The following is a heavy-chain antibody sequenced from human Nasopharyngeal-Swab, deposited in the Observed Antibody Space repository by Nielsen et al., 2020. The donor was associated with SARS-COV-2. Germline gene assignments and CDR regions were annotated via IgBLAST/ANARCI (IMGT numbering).Heavy chain of an antibody. CDR2: TRHSGSG. V-gene: IGHV4-4*02. Sequence: VRQAPGKGLEWIGETRHSGSGNYKPTRNRRDAMSVDASKNQYSLKWDSVTAADTAVYYCARGGRHGCSSANRPCAIDVWGQGATVTVSS. J-gene: IGHJ6*02. D-gene: IGHD2-2*01. CDR3: ARGGRHGCSSANRPCAIDV.